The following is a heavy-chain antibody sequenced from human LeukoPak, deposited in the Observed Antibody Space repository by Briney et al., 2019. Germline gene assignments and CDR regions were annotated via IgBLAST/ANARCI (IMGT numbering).Heavy chain of an antibody. Sequence: GGSLRLSCAASGFTFSSYAMHWVRQAPGKGLEWVAVISYDGSNKYYADSVKGRFTISRDNSKNTPYLQMNSLRAEDTAGYYCAREGAYGDYEGLFDYWGQGTLVTVSS. CDR3: AREGAYGDYEGLFDY. D-gene: IGHD4-17*01. V-gene: IGHV3-30*04. J-gene: IGHJ4*02. CDR2: ISYDGSNK. CDR1: GFTFSSYA.